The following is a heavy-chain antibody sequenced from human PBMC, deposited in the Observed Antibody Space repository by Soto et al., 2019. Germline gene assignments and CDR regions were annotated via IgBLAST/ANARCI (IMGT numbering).Heavy chain of an antibody. D-gene: IGHD2-2*01. J-gene: IGHJ4*02. CDR2: IYYSGST. V-gene: IGHV4-39*01. Sequence: QLQLQESGPGLVKPSETLSLTCTVSGDSISSSNYYWGWIRQPPGKGLEWIGTIYYSGSTYYNPSLKSRLTMSVDTSKNQFSLKLSSVTAAVSAVYFCAGRPPPDAKIFDYWGQGTLVTVSS. CDR1: GDSISSSNYY. CDR3: AGRPPPDAKIFDY.